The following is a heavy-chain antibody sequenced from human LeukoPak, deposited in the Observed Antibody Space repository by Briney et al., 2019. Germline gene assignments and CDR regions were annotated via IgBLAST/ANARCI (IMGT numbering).Heavy chain of an antibody. V-gene: IGHV1-18*01. CDR2: ISAYNGNT. CDR3: AKNYGGYYFDY. D-gene: IGHD4-23*01. J-gene: IGHJ4*02. CDR1: GYTFTSYG. Sequence: GASVKVSCKASGYTFTSYGISWVRQAPGQGLEWMGWISAYNGNTNYAQKLQGRVTMTTDTSTSTAYMELSSLRSEDTAVYYCAKNYGGYYFDYWGQGTLVTVSS.